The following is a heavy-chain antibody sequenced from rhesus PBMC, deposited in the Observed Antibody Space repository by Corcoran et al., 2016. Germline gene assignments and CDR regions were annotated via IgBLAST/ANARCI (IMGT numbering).Heavy chain of an antibody. CDR1: GGSISSNY. J-gene: IGHJ2*01. V-gene: IGHV4-173*01. CDR2: ILGSGGST. CDR3: ARDTVTTLLYWYFDL. Sequence: QLQLQESGPGLVKPSETLSLTCAVSGGSISSNYWSWIRQPPGKGLEWIGLILGSGGSTDYNPYLKSRVTISTDTSKNQFSLKLSSVTAADTAVYYCARDTVTTLLYWYFDLWGPGTPITISS. D-gene: IGHD4-23*01.